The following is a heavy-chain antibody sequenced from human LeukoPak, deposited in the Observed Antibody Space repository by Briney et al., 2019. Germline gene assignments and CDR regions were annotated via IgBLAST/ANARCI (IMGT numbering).Heavy chain of an antibody. J-gene: IGHJ2*01. CDR3: ARDRKYDILTGYLYWYFDL. CDR2: ISYDGSNK. D-gene: IGHD3-9*01. V-gene: IGHV3-30-3*01. CDR1: GFTFSSYA. Sequence: GGSLRLSCAASGFTFSSYAMHWVRQAPGKGLEWVAVISYDGSNKYYADSVKGRFTISRDNSKNTLYLQMNSLRAEDTAVYYCARDRKYDILTGYLYWYFDLWGRGTLVTVSS.